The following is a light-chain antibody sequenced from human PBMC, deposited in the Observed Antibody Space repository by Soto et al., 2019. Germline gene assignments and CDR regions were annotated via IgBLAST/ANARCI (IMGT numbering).Light chain of an antibody. CDR3: SSYTTTNTYV. V-gene: IGLV2-14*01. CDR2: EVK. Sequence: QSALTQPASVSGSPGQSITISCTGTSSDVGGYNYVSWYQQHPGKAPKLIIYEVKNRSSGVSNRFSGSKSGNTASLTISGRQAEDEADYYCSSYTTTNTYVFGTGTKVTVL. J-gene: IGLJ1*01. CDR1: SSDVGGYNY.